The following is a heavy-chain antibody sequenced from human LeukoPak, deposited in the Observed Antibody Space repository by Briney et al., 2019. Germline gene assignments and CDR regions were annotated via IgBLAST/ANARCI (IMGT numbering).Heavy chain of an antibody. CDR3: WRVQRAGWFGEPYDY. CDR1: RGTFSSYA. V-gene: IGHV1-69*06. Sequence: SVKVSCKDSRGTFSSYAISWVRQAPGEGLEWMGGIIPIFGTANYAQKFQGRVTITADTSTSTAYMELRTLRAEDTALYYCWRVQRAGWFGEPYDYWGQGTLVTVSS. D-gene: IGHD3-10*01. CDR2: IIPIFGTA. J-gene: IGHJ4*02.